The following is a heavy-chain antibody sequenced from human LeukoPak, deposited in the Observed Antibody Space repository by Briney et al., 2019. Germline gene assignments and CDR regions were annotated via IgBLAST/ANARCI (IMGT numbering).Heavy chain of an antibody. D-gene: IGHD3-22*01. V-gene: IGHV3-30*18. CDR3: AKDLSGYRHYFDY. J-gene: IGHJ4*02. CDR2: ISYDGSNK. CDR1: GFTFSIYG. Sequence: RGRSLRLSCAASGFTFSIYGMHWVRQAPGKGLEWVAVISYDGSNKYYADSVKGRFTLSRDNSKNTLYLQMNSLRAEDTAVYYCAKDLSGYRHYFDYWGQGTLVTVSS.